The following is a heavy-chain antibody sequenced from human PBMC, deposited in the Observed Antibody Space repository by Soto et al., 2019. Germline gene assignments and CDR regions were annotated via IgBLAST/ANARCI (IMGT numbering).Heavy chain of an antibody. Sequence: SETLSLTCTVSGYSISSGYYWGWIRQPPGKGLEWIGSIYHSGSTYYNPSLKSRVTISVDTSKNQFSLKLSSVTAADTAVYYCARSSHNFDYWGQGTLVTVSS. CDR2: IYHSGST. V-gene: IGHV4-38-2*02. CDR3: ARSSHNFDY. D-gene: IGHD2-15*01. J-gene: IGHJ4*02. CDR1: GYSISSGYY.